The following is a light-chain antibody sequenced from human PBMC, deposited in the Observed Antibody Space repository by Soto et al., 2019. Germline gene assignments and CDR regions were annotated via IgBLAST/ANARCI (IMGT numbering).Light chain of an antibody. J-gene: IGKJ4*01. V-gene: IGKV3-11*01. Sequence: EIVLTQSPATLSLSPGERATLSCRASQSVSSYLAWYQQKPGQAPRLLIYDASNRATGIPARFSGSGSGTDFTLTISSLEPEDFALCYCQQRSNWPLTFGGGTKVEIK. CDR3: QQRSNWPLT. CDR1: QSVSSY. CDR2: DAS.